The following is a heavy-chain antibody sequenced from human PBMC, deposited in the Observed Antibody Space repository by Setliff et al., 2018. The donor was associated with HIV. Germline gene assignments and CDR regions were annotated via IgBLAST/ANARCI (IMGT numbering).Heavy chain of an antibody. D-gene: IGHD3-16*01. CDR3: AIGGGDGHPTWVY. J-gene: IGHJ4*02. Sequence: ASVKVSCKASGYSFTTYALHWVRQAPGQGLEWVGWISAGGHQTKYSEKFQDRVTITTDTSANTAYLQLSALRSEDTAVFYCAIGGGDGHPTWVYWGLGTLVTV. V-gene: IGHV1-3*01. CDR1: GYSFTTYA. CDR2: ISAGGHQT.